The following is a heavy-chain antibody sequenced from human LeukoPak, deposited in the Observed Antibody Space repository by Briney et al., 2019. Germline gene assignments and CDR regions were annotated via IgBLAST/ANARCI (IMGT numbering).Heavy chain of an antibody. J-gene: IGHJ4*02. CDR3: ARVPNSSGWSTFDY. Sequence: PGGSLRLSCAASGFTFSSYAMHWVSQAPGKGLEYVSAISSNGGNTFYANSVKGRFTVSRDSSKSTLYLQMGSLRPEDTAVYYCARVPNSSGWSTFDYWGLGTLVTVSS. CDR1: GFTFSSYA. V-gene: IGHV3-64*01. CDR2: ISSNGGNT. D-gene: IGHD6-19*01.